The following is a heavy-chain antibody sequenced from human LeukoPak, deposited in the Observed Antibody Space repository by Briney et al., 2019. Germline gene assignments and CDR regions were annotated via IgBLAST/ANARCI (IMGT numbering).Heavy chain of an antibody. CDR1: GGTFSSYD. CDR2: IIPICGTT. Sequence: SVKLSCTASGGTFSSYDIRWVRQPPGQGLEWMGGIIPICGTTNYAQKFQGRVTITTDESKHTPYMELNSPRSEATAVFYCGVKVSRRDYYYYYYMDVWGKGTTVTVSS. V-gene: IGHV1-69*05. D-gene: IGHD3-22*01. J-gene: IGHJ6*03. CDR3: GVKVSRRDYYYYYYMDV.